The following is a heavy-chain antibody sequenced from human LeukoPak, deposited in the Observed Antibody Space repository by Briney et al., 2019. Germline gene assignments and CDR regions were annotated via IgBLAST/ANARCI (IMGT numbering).Heavy chain of an antibody. CDR2: IYPGDFDT. CDR3: ARQTERGYIYDLD. V-gene: IGHV5-51*01. J-gene: IGHJ4*02. CDR1: GYSFNSYW. Sequence: GESLKISCKGSGYSFNSYWIDWGRQMSGKGLELMGMIYPGDFDTRYSPSFRGQVTISGDKSISTAYLQWSSLKASDTAMDYCARQTERGYIYDLDWGQGTLVIDSS. D-gene: IGHD5-18*01.